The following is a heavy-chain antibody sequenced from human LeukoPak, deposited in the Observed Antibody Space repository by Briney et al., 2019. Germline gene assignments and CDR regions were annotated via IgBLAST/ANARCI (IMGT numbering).Heavy chain of an antibody. V-gene: IGHV4-39*01. D-gene: IGHD5-18*01. CDR1: GGSLSSSSYY. CDR3: ARQLGVSYSYFDY. CDR2: IYYSGST. Sequence: SETLSLTCIVSGGSLSSSSYYWGWIRQPPGKGLEWIGTIYYSGSTYYNPSLKSRVTISVDTSKNQFSLNLSSVTAADTAVYYCARQLGVSYSYFDYWGQGTLVTVSS. J-gene: IGHJ4*02.